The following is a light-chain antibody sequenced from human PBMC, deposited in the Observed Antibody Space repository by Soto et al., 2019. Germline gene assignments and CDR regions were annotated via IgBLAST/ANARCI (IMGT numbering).Light chain of an antibody. CDR2: DAS. Sequence: DIQMTQSPSTLSASVGDRVTITCRASQNINNWLAWYQQKPGKAPKLLIYDASSLESGVPSRFSGSGSGTXXXXXISSLQPDDLATYYCQQYNSLTFGGGTKVEIK. CDR3: QQYNSLT. J-gene: IGKJ4*01. V-gene: IGKV1-5*01. CDR1: QNINNW.